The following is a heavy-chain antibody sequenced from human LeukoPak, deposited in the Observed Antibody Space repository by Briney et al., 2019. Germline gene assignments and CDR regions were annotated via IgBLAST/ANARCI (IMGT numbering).Heavy chain of an antibody. CDR1: GYTFTSYD. D-gene: IGHD6-19*01. V-gene: IGHV1-8*03. CDR3: ARAIVVAGIDFDY. Sequence: ASVNVSCTASGYTFTSYDINWVRQATGQGLEWMGWMNPSSGKTAYAQKVQGRVTITRNTSITTAYMELSSLRSEDTAVYYCARAIVVAGIDFDYWGQGTQVTVSS. J-gene: IGHJ4*02. CDR2: MNPSSGKT.